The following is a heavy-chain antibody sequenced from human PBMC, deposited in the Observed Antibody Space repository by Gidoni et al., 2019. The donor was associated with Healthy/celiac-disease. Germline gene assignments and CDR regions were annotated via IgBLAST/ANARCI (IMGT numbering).Heavy chain of an antibody. CDR3: ARRRYYYDSSGYYPGAFDI. CDR1: GCSISSYY. J-gene: IGHJ3*02. D-gene: IGHD3-22*01. Sequence: QVQLQESVPGLVKTSETLSLTCPVSGCSISSYYWSWIRQLPGKGLEWIVYIYYSGNTNYNPSLKSRVTISVDTSKNQFSLKLSSVTAADTAVYYCARRRYYYDSSGYYPGAFDIWGQGTMVTVSS. CDR2: IYYSGNT. V-gene: IGHV4-59*08.